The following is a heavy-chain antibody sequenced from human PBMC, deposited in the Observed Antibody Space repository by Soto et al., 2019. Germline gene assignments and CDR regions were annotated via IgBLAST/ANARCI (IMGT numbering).Heavy chain of an antibody. J-gene: IGHJ5*02. D-gene: IGHD3-10*01. CDR1: GFTFSSYA. CDR2: ISYDGSNK. V-gene: IGHV3-30-3*01. Sequence: PGGSLRLSCAASGFTFSSYAMHWVRQAPGKGLEWVAVISYDGSNKYYADSVKGRFTISRDNSKNTLYLQMNSLRAEDTAVYYCARDHDYYTPTNWFDPWGQGTLVTVSS. CDR3: ARDHDYYTPTNWFDP.